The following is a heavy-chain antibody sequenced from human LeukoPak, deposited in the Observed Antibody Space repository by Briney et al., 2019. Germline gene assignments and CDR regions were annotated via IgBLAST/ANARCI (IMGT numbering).Heavy chain of an antibody. CDR3: ASLRDGYNYGY. CDR2: IIPILGIA. J-gene: IGHJ4*02. D-gene: IGHD5-24*01. CDR1: GYTFTNYY. V-gene: IGHV1-69*02. Sequence: SVKVSCKASGYTFTNYYMHWVRQAPGQGLEWMGRIIPILGIANYAQKFQGRVTITADKSTSTAYMELSSLRSEDTAVYYCASLRDGYNYGYWGQGTLVTVSS.